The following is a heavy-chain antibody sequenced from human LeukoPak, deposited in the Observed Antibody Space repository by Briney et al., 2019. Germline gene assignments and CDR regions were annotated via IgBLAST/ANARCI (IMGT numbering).Heavy chain of an antibody. D-gene: IGHD2/OR15-2a*01. J-gene: IGHJ4*02. CDR1: GYSISNNYY. CDR3: GREQIAPPGLAKD. V-gene: IGHV4-38-2*02. CDR2: ISQSGSP. Sequence: SETLSLTCTVSGYSISNNYYWGWIRQPPGKGLEWIGSISQSGSPYYSPSLRGRVTISVDTSKNHFSLKLSSVTVADTALYYCGREQIAPPGLAKDWGRGILVTVSS.